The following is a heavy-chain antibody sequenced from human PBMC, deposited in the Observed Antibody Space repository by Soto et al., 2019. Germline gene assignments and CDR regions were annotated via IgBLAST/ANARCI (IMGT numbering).Heavy chain of an antibody. Sequence: SETLSLTGSGSGASISAYYWSWIRRPPWKGLEWVGYISDNGSTNYNSSLKSRVIISLDTSKNQFSLQLSSVTAAETALYYCAKMRANYFDYCGQ. V-gene: IGHV4-59*01. CDR2: ISDNGST. J-gene: IGHJ4*02. CDR3: AKMRANYFDY. CDR1: GASISAYY.